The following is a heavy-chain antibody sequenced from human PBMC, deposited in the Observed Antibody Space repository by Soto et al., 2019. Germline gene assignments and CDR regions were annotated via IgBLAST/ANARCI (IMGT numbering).Heavy chain of an antibody. CDR1: GGTFSSYT. J-gene: IGHJ6*01. CDR3: ARDVDIVAKIAPRRYYVMDV. D-gene: IGHD5-12*01. Sequence: GASAKVSCKACGGTFSSYTISWVRQAPGQRLEWMGRIIPILGIANYAQKFQGRVTITADKSTSTAYMELSSLRSEDTAVYYCARDVDIVAKIAPRRYYVMDVWGRGSTVTVSS. V-gene: IGHV1-69*04. CDR2: IIPILGIA.